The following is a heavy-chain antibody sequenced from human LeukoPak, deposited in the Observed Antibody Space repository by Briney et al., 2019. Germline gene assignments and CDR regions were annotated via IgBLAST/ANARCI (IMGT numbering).Heavy chain of an antibody. CDR2: IIPILGIA. CDR1: GGTFSSYA. D-gene: IGHD2-15*01. V-gene: IGHV1-69*04. Sequence: ASVKVSCKASGGTFSSYAISWVRQAPGQGLEWMGSIIPILGIANYAQKFQGRVTITADKSTSTAYMELSSLRSEDTAVYYCGRDFGVGGVAVTGRHCFDPGGEGTLVTVS. CDR3: GRDFGVGGVAVTGRHCFDP. J-gene: IGHJ5*02.